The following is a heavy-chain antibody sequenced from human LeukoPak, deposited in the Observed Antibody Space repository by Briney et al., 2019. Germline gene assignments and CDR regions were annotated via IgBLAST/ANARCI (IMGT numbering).Heavy chain of an antibody. CDR1: GGSFSGYY. D-gene: IGHD3-3*01. Sequence: ASETLSLTCAVYGGSFSGYYWSWIRQPPGKGLEWIGEINHSGSTNYNPSLKSRVTISVDTSKNQFSLKLSSVTAADTAVYYCAQSPTYYDFWSGYYTGSKYFQHWGQGTLVTVSS. J-gene: IGHJ1*01. V-gene: IGHV4-34*01. CDR2: INHSGST. CDR3: AQSPTYYDFWSGYYTGSKYFQH.